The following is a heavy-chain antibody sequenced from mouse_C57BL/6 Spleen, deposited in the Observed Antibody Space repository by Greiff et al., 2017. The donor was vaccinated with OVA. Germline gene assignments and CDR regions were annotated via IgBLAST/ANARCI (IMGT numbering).Heavy chain of an antibody. Sequence: QVQLQQSGAELVRPGTSVKVSCKASGYAFTNYLIEWVKQRPGQGLEWIGVINPGSGGTNYNEKFKGKATLTADKSSSTAYMQLSSLTSEDSAVYFCARSAYYDYDWFAYWGQGTLVTVSA. D-gene: IGHD2-4*01. J-gene: IGHJ3*01. V-gene: IGHV1-54*01. CDR3: ARSAYYDYDWFAY. CDR1: GYAFTNYL. CDR2: INPGSGGT.